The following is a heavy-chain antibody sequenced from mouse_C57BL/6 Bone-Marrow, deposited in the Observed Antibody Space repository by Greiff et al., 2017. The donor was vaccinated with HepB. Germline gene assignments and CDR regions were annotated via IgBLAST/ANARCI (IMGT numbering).Heavy chain of an antibody. J-gene: IGHJ1*03. D-gene: IGHD1-1*01. CDR3: TREDYGSSYWYFDV. CDR1: GYTFTDYE. Sequence: QVQLQQSGAELVRPGASVTLSCKASGYTFTDYEMHWVKQTPVHGLDWIGAIDPETGGTAYNQKFKGKAILTADKSSSTAYMELRSLTSEDSAVYYCTREDYGSSYWYFDVWGTGTTVTVSS. CDR2: IDPETGGT. V-gene: IGHV1-15*01.